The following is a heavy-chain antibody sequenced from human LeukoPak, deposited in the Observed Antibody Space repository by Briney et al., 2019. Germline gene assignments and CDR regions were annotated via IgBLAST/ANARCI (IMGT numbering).Heavy chain of an antibody. D-gene: IGHD4-17*01. CDR3: ARGLDYGGDYFDY. J-gene: IGHJ4*02. V-gene: IGHV4-34*01. Sequence: PSETLSLTCAVYGGSFSGYYWSWIRQPPGKGLEWIGEINHSGSTNYNPSLKSRVTISVDTSKNQFSLKLSSVTAADTAVYYCARGLDYGGDYFDYWGQGTLVTVS. CDR2: INHSGST. CDR1: GGSFSGYY.